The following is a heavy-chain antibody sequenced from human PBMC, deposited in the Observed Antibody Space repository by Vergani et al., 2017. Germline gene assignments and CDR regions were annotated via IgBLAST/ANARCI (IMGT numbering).Heavy chain of an antibody. CDR3: ARGKGADYYYSLDV. Sequence: EVQLLESGGGLVQPGGSLRLSCAASGFTFSSYAMSWVRQAPGKGLEWVSAISGSGGSTYYADSVKGRFTISRDDSKNTLYLEMNSLRGEDTALYYCARGKGADYYYSLDVWGKGP. CDR1: GFTFSSYA. D-gene: IGHD3-16*01. V-gene: IGHV3-23*01. J-gene: IGHJ6*03. CDR2: ISGSGGST.